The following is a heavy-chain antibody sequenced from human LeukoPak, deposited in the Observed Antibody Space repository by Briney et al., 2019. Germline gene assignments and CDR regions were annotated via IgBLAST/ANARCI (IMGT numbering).Heavy chain of an antibody. CDR3: ARGMDV. CDR1: GFTFSSYW. J-gene: IGHJ6*02. Sequence: GGSLRLSCAASGFTFSSYWMTWVRQAPGKGLEWVANIKQDGSEKYYVDSVKGRFSVSRDNAKNSVYLQMNGLRAEDTAVYYCARGMDVWGQGTTVTVSS. V-gene: IGHV3-7*01. CDR2: IKQDGSEK.